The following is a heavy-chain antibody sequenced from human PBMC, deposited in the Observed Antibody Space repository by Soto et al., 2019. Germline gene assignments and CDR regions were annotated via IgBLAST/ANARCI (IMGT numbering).Heavy chain of an antibody. CDR3: AREEKSGDYVWAAFDI. D-gene: IGHD3-16*01. Sequence: QVQLVQSGAEVKKPGSSVKVSCKASGGTFSSYTISWVRQAPGQGLEWMGRIIPILGIANYAQKFQGGVTLTADKSTSTAYMELSSLRSEDTAVYYCAREEKSGDYVWAAFDIWGQGTMITVSS. CDR1: GGTFSSYT. J-gene: IGHJ3*02. CDR2: IIPILGIA. V-gene: IGHV1-69*08.